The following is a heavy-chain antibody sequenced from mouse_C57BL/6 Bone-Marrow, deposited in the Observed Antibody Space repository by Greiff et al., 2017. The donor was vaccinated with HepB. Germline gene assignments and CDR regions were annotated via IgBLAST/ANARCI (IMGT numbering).Heavy chain of an antibody. V-gene: IGHV5-4*01. Sequence: EVQRVESGGGLVKPGGSLKLSCAASGFTFSSYAMSWVRQTPEKRLEWVATISDGGSYTYYPDNVKGRFTISRDNAKNNLYLQMSHLKSEDTAMYYCARGIYDGYYCFDYWGQGTTLTVSS. D-gene: IGHD2-3*01. CDR2: ISDGGSYT. CDR1: GFTFSSYA. CDR3: ARGIYDGYYCFDY. J-gene: IGHJ2*01.